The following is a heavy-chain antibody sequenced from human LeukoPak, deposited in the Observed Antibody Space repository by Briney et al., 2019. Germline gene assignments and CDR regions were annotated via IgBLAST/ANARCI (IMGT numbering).Heavy chain of an antibody. D-gene: IGHD5-24*01. V-gene: IGHV4-59*01. J-gene: IGHJ4*02. CDR3: ARSVEMATFDY. CDR2: IHYSGST. Sequence: SETLSLTCTVSGDSITGYYWSWIRQPPGKGLEWIGNIHYSGSTNYNPSLKSRVSMSLDTSKNQSSLKLSSVTAADTAVYYCARSVEMATFDYWGQGTLVTVSS. CDR1: GDSITGYY.